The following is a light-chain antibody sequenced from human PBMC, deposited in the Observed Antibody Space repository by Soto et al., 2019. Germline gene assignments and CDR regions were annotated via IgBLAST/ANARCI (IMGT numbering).Light chain of an antibody. CDR3: QERGRWPRAT. Sequence: DIQMTQSPSTLSGSVGDRVTITCRASQTISSWLAWYQQKPGKAPKLLIYKASTLKSGVPSRFSGSGSGTEFTLTISSLEPEDIAVYYCQERGRWPRATFGGGTKVEMK. CDR2: KAS. J-gene: IGKJ4*01. CDR1: QTISSW. V-gene: IGKV1-5*03.